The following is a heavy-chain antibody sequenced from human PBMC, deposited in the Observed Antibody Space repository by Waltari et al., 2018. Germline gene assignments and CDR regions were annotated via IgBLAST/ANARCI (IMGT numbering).Heavy chain of an antibody. V-gene: IGHV1-69*12. CDR3: ARGGMATIPVGFYGMDL. CDR1: GGTFSSYA. CDR2: IIPIFGTA. Sequence: QVQLVQSGAEVKKPGSSVKVSCKASGGTFSSYAISWVRQAPGQGLEWMGGIIPIFGTANVAQKFQGRVPITADESTSTAYMELSSLRSEDPAVYFCARGGMATIPVGFYGMDLWGQGTTVTVSS. J-gene: IGHJ6*02. D-gene: IGHD3-16*01.